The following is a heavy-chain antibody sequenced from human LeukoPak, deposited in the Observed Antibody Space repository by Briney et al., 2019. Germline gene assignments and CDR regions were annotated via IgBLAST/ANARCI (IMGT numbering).Heavy chain of an antibody. Sequence: GGSLRLSCAASGFTFDDSGMHWARQLPGKGLEWVALITSDGGRAYYAHSVKGRFTISRDDAKSALYLQMDSLRLEDTAVYYCAAGTAADFWGQGTLVTVSS. CDR1: GFTFDDSG. D-gene: IGHD6-13*01. CDR3: AAGTAADF. CDR2: ITSDGGRA. V-gene: IGHV3-43*02. J-gene: IGHJ4*02.